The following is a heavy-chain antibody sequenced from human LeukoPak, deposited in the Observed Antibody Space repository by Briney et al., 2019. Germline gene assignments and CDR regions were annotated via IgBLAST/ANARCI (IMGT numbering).Heavy chain of an antibody. V-gene: IGHV3-30*04. CDR3: ARDQDSSGWYTFDY. Sequence: GGSLRLSRAAFGFTFSSYAMHWVRQAPGKGLEWVAVISYDGSNKYYADSVKGRFTISRDNSKNTLYLQMSSLRAEDTAVYYCARDQDSSGWYTFDYWGQGTLVTVSS. CDR1: GFTFSSYA. J-gene: IGHJ4*02. CDR2: ISYDGSNK. D-gene: IGHD6-19*01.